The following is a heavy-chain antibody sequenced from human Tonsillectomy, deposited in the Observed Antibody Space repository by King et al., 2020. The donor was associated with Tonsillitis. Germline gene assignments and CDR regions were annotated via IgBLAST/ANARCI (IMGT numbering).Heavy chain of an antibody. D-gene: IGHD3-22*01. CDR3: ASIAYDSRVYGTSPLFDT. CDR2: IYYSGST. J-gene: IGHJ5*02. Sequence: QLQESGPGLVKPSETLSLTCTVSGGSISSYYWSWIRQPPGKGLEWIGYIYYSGSTNYNPSLKSRVTISVDTSKNKFSLKLSSVTAADTAVYYCASIAYDSRVYGTSPLFDTWGPGTLVTLS. V-gene: IGHV4-59*01. CDR1: GGSISSYY.